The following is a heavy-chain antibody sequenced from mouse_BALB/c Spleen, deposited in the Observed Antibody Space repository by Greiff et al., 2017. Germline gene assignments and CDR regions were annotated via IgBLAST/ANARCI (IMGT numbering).Heavy chain of an antibody. CDR3: ARDLGRGYYFDY. CDR1: EFTFTDYY. V-gene: IGHV7-3*02. Sequence: EVMLVESGGGLVQPGGSLRLSCATSEFTFTDYYMSWVRQPPGKALEWLGFIRNKANGYTTEYSASVKGRFTISRDNSQSILYLQMNTLRAEDSATYYCARDLGRGYYFDYWGQGTTLTVSS. J-gene: IGHJ2*01. D-gene: IGHD3-2*02. CDR2: IRNKANGYTT.